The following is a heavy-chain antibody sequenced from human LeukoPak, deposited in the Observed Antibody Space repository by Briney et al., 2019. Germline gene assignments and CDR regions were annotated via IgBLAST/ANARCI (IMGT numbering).Heavy chain of an antibody. CDR2: VRFDGSIK. D-gene: IGHD4/OR15-4a*01. CDR3: AKEGRPPRTDDSANYLFDDY. J-gene: IGHJ4*02. CDR1: GSTFSSYG. Sequence: PGGSLRLSCAASGSTFSSYGMHWVRQAPGKGLEWVAFVRFDGSIKYYADPVKGRFTISRDNSKNTLYVQMNSLRLEDTAVYYCAKEGRPPRTDDSANYLFDDYWGQGTLVTVSS. V-gene: IGHV3-30*02.